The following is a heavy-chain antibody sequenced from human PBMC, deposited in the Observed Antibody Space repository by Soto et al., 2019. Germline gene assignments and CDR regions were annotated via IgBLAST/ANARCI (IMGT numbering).Heavy chain of an antibody. CDR2: IIPILGIA. D-gene: IGHD2-2*01. CDR1: GGTFSSYT. CDR3: ARTPTRIPAATASNWFDP. V-gene: IGHV1-69*02. J-gene: IGHJ5*02. Sequence: QVQLVQSGAEVKKPGSSVKVSCKASGGTFSSYTISWVRQAPGQGLEWMGRIIPILGIANYAQKFQGRVTITADKSTSTAYMELSSLRSEDTAVYYCARTPTRIPAATASNWFDPWGQGTLVTVSS.